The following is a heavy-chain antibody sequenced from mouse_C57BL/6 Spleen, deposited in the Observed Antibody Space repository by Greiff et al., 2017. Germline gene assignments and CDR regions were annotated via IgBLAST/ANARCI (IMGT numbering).Heavy chain of an antibody. CDR3: TGDSDGAWFAY. CDR2: IDPEDGDT. J-gene: IGHJ3*01. Sequence: EVKLVESGAELVRPGASVKLSCTASGFNIKDYYMHWVKQRPEQGLEWIGRIDPEDGDTEYAPKFQGKATMTADTSSNTAYLQLSSLTSEDTAVFYCTGDSDGAWFAYWGQGTLVTVSA. CDR1: GFNIKDYY. V-gene: IGHV14-1*01.